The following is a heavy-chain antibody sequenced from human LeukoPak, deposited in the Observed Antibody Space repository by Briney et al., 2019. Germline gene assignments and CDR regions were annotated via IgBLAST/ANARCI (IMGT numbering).Heavy chain of an antibody. D-gene: IGHD2-2*02. CDR2: IKLDGSEM. J-gene: IGHJ3*02. CDR1: GFTFSSYG. V-gene: IGHV3-7*01. CDR3: ARLRTRLGYTFDI. Sequence: GGSLRLSCAASGFTFSSYGMHWVRQAPGKGLEWVANIKLDGSEMSYVDSVRGRFTISRDNAKNSLYLQMNSLRAEDTAVYYCARLRTRLGYTFDIWGQGTMVTVSS.